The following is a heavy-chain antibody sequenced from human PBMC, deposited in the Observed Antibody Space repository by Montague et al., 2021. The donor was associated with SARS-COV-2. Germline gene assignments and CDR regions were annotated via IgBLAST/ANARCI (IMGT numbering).Heavy chain of an antibody. D-gene: IGHD2-2*01. CDR1: GGSFSSYY. CDR2: INYRGST. J-gene: IGHJ6*02. CDR3: ARGPVEDCMSTSYQYWGYYDIGD. V-gene: IGHV4-59*01. Sequence: SETLSLTCSVYGGSFSSYYWSWIRQPPGKGLEWIGYINYRGSTNYNPSLKSRVTISVDTSKNQFSLKLSSVTAADTAVYYCARGPVEDCMSTSYQYWGYYDIGDWGQGTTVTVSS.